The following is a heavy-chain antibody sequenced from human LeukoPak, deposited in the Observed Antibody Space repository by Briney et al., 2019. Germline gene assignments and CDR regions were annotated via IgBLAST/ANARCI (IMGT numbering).Heavy chain of an antibody. J-gene: IGHJ4*02. Sequence: GGSLRLSCVVSGFTFRNFGMHWVRQAPGKGLEWVAVIYYDGSDKYYVDSVKGRFAVSRDNSKNTLYLQMNNLRDEDTAVYHCARDRSQHYFDYWGQGALVTVSS. CDR3: ARDRSQHYFDY. V-gene: IGHV3-33*01. CDR1: GFTFRNFG. D-gene: IGHD5-18*01. CDR2: IYYDGSDK.